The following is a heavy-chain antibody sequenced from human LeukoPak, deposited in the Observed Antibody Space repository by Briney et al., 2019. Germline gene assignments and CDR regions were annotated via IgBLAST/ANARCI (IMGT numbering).Heavy chain of an antibody. Sequence: PGGSLRLSCAASGFSFSSYAMHWVRQAPGKGLEWVAVVSSTGNNTYYADSVKGRFTISRDNSKDTLVLQMNTLRPEDMAVYFCSKVPISIPRSCFFDYWGQGTLVTVSS. CDR3: SKVPISIPRSCFFDY. V-gene: IGHV3-30*18. CDR2: VSSTGNNT. D-gene: IGHD3-9*01. CDR1: GFSFSSYA. J-gene: IGHJ4*02.